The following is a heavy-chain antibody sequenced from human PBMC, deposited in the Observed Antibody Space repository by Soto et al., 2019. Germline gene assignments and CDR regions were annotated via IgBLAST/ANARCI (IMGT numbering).Heavy chain of an antibody. CDR3: ARAIYGYFDWPDLQSYYFDY. CDR1: GGSISRYY. V-gene: IGHV4-59*01. D-gene: IGHD3-9*01. J-gene: IGHJ4*02. CDR2: IYYSGST. Sequence: SETLSLTCTVSGGSISRYYWSWIRQPPGKGLEWIGYIYYSGSTNYNPSLKSRVTISVDTSKNQFSLKLSSVTAADTAVYYCARAIYGYFDWPDLQSYYFDYWGQGTLVTVSS.